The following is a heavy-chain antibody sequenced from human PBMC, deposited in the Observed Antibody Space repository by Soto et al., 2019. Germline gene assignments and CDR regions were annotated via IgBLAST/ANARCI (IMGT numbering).Heavy chain of an antibody. J-gene: IGHJ4*02. Sequence: QVQLVESGGGVVQPGRSLRLSCAASGFTFSSYGMHWVRQAPGKGPEWVAVISYDGSNKYYADSVKGRFTISRDNSKNTLYLQMNSLRAEDTAVYYCAKDSKWVVATIWCYFDYWGQGTLVTVSS. CDR3: AKDSKWVVATIWCYFDY. D-gene: IGHD5-12*01. CDR1: GFTFSSYG. V-gene: IGHV3-30*18. CDR2: ISYDGSNK.